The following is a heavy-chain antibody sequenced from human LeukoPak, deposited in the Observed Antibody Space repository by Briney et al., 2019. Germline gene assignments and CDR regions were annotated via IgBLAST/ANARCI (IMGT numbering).Heavy chain of an antibody. J-gene: IGHJ4*02. Sequence: PGGSLRLSCVVSGLTFSSFSMSWVRQAPGKGLEWVANIKQDGSEKYYVDSVKGRFTISRDDAKNSLYLQMNSLTVDDTAVYYCARGRGSQWGQGTLVTVSS. CDR2: IKQDGSEK. CDR3: ARGRGSQ. CDR1: GLTFSSFS. D-gene: IGHD1-26*01. V-gene: IGHV3-7*01.